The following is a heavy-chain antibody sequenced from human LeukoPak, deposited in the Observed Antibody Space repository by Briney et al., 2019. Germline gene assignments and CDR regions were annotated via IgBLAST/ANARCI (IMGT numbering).Heavy chain of an antibody. V-gene: IGHV3-23*01. D-gene: IGHD1-26*01. J-gene: IGHJ6*03. CDR1: GFTFKNYA. CDR2: ISSSGGGT. Sequence: GGSLRLSCAASGFTFKNYAMSWVRQAPGKGLEWVSGISSSGGGTYYADSVKGRFTISRDNSKNTLYLQMNSLRAEDTAVYYCAKGEVNYYYYMDVWGKGTTVTVSS. CDR3: AKGEVNYYYYMDV.